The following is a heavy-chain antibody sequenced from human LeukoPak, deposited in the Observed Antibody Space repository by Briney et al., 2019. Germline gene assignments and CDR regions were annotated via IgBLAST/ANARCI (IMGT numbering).Heavy chain of an antibody. Sequence: GGSLRLSCAASGFTFSSYAMSWVRQAPGKGLEWVSAISGSGGSTYYADSVKGRFTISRDNSKNTLYLQMNSLRAEDTAIYYCARERWQVWSQFDYWGQGTLVTVSS. V-gene: IGHV3-23*01. D-gene: IGHD3-10*01. CDR1: GFTFSSYA. CDR2: ISGSGGST. J-gene: IGHJ4*02. CDR3: ARERWQVWSQFDY.